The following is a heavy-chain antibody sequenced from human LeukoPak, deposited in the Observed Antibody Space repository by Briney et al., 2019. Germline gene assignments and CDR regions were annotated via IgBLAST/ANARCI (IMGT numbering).Heavy chain of an antibody. CDR1: GFTFSSYS. D-gene: IGHD2-15*01. Sequence: GGSLRLSCAASGFTFSSYSMNWVRQAPGKGLEWVSYISSRSTTIYYADSVKGRFTISRDNVKNSLYLQMNSLRAEDTAVYYCARATGGYCSGGSCYEDYWGQGTLVTVSS. V-gene: IGHV3-48*04. CDR2: ISSRSTTI. CDR3: ARATGGYCSGGSCYEDY. J-gene: IGHJ4*02.